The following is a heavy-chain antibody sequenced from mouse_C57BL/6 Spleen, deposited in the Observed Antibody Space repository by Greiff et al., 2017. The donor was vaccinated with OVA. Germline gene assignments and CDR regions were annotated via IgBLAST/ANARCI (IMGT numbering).Heavy chain of an antibody. J-gene: IGHJ2*01. CDR2: IDPSDSET. Sequence: VQLQQPGAELVRPGSSVKLSCKASGYTFTSYWMHWVKQRPIQGLEWIGNIDPSDSETHYNQKFKDKATLTVDKSSSTAYMQLSSLTSEDSAVYYCARGGGNYPYFDYWGQGTTLTVSS. V-gene: IGHV1-52*01. CDR3: ARGGGNYPYFDY. D-gene: IGHD2-1*01. CDR1: GYTFTSYW.